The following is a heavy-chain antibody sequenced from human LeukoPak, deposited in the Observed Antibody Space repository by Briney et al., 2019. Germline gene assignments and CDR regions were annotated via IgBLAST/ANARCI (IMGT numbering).Heavy chain of an antibody. J-gene: IGHJ4*02. CDR1: GFTFSSYN. D-gene: IGHD4-17*01. Sequence: PGGSLRLSCAASGFTFSSYNMNWVRQAPGKGLEWVSYVSSSSSTIYNADSVKGRFTISRDNSKNTVYLQMNSLRADDTAMYYCVKDRYGDLDYWGQGTLVTVSS. CDR3: VKDRYGDLDY. V-gene: IGHV3-48*01. CDR2: VSSSSSTI.